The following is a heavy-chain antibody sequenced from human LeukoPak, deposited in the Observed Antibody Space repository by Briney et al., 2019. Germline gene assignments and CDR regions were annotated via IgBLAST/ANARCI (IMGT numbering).Heavy chain of an antibody. V-gene: IGHV3-30-3*01. J-gene: IGHJ4*02. D-gene: IGHD3-22*01. CDR3: ARSQLPYYYDSSGYVPDY. CDR2: ISYDGVNK. CDR1: GFTFRKYW. Sequence: GGSLRLSCAASGFTFRKYWMAWVRQAPGKGLEWVAVISYDGVNKYYADSVKGRFTISRDNSKNTLYLQVNSLRAEDTAVYYCARSQLPYYYDSSGYVPDYWGQGTLVTVSS.